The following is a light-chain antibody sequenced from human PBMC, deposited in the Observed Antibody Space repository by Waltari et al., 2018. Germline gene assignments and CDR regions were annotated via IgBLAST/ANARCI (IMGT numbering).Light chain of an antibody. CDR1: QGISSY. CDR3: QQSYSTPRT. J-gene: IGKJ1*01. Sequence: DIQLTQSPSFLSASVGDRVTITCRASQGISSYLAWYQQKPGKAPNLLIYTTATLQSGVPSRFSGSGSGTEFTLTISSLQAEDLATYYCQQSYSTPRTFGQGTKVEIK. V-gene: IGKV1-9*01. CDR2: TTA.